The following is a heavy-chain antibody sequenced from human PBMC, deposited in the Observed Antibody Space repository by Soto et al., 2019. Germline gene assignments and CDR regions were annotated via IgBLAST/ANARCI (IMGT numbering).Heavy chain of an antibody. D-gene: IGHD3-16*02. Sequence: VQLVESGGGVVQPGRSLRLSCVGSGFSSGSYGIHWVRQAPGKGLEWVAWVSSAGRNRNYADSLKARLTISRDNSKDTAYQQMNRQGTDDRAGYYCAREYRDHGTDVWGQGTPVNDS. CDR3: AREYRDHGTDV. CDR2: VSSAGRNR. J-gene: IGHJ6*02. CDR1: GFSSGSYG. V-gene: IGHV3-30*03.